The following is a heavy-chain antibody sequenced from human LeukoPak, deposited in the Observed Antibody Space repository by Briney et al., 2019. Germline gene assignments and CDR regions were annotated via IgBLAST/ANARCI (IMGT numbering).Heavy chain of an antibody. CDR2: ISSSGSTI. CDR3: ARDNPTDFWSGSSYYMDV. Sequence: GGSLRLSCAASGFIFSDYYMSWIRQAPGKGLEWVSYISSSGSTIYYADSVKGRFTISRDNAKNSLYLQMNSLRAEDTAVYYCARDNPTDFWSGSSYYMDVWGKGTTVTVSS. CDR1: GFIFSDYY. D-gene: IGHD3-3*01. J-gene: IGHJ6*03. V-gene: IGHV3-11*01.